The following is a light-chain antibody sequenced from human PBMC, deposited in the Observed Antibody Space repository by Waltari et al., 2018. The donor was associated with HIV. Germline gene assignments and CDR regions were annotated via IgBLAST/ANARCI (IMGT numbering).Light chain of an antibody. CDR2: GNA. CDR3: QSYDSSLSGYV. Sequence: QSVLTQPPSVSGAPGQRVTISCTGSSSNIGAGYDVHWYQQLPGTAPKLLIYGNANGPSGVPDLFSGSKSGTSASLAITGLLVEDEADYDCQSYDSSLSGYVFGTGTKVTVL. J-gene: IGLJ1*01. V-gene: IGLV1-40*01. CDR1: SSNIGAGYD.